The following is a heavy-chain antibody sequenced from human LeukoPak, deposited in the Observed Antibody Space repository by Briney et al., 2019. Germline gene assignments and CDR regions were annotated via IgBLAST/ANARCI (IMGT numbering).Heavy chain of an antibody. V-gene: IGHV3-11*05. J-gene: IGHJ4*02. CDR3: ARERLGELSYHDY. D-gene: IGHD3-16*02. CDR2: ISSSSSYI. CDR1: GFTFSDYY. Sequence: GRSLRLSRAASGFTFSDYYMSWIRQAPAKGLEWVSYISSSSSYINYADSVKGRFTSSRDNAKNALYLQMNSLRADDTAVYYCARERLGELSYHDYWGQGTLVTVSS.